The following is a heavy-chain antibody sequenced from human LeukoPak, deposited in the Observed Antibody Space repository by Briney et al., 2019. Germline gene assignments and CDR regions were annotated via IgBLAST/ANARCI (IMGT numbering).Heavy chain of an antibody. D-gene: IGHD1-26*01. CDR1: GGSISSGDYY. CDR3: ARGQLGDAFDI. CDR2: IYYSGST. V-gene: IGHV4-30-4*01. J-gene: IGHJ3*02. Sequence: SETPSLTCTVSGGSISSGDYYWSWIRQPPGKGLEWIGYIYYSGSTYYNPSLKSRVTISVNTSKKQFSLKLSSVTAADTAVYWCARGQLGDAFDIWGQGTMVTVSS.